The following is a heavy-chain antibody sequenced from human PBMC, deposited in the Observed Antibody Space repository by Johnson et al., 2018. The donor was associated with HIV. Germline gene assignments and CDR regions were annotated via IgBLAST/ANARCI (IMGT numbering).Heavy chain of an antibody. D-gene: IGHD2-21*01. V-gene: IGHV3-23*04. CDR3: AKSIVVMRAGNNDDAFDI. J-gene: IGHJ3*02. Sequence: VQLVESGGGLVQPGGSLRLSCAASGFTFSSYAMSWVRQAPGKGLEWVSAISGSGGSTYYADSVKGLFTISRDNSKNTLYLQMNSLRAEDTAVYYFAKSIVVMRAGNNDDAFDIWGQGTMVTVSS. CDR1: GFTFSSYA. CDR2: ISGSGGST.